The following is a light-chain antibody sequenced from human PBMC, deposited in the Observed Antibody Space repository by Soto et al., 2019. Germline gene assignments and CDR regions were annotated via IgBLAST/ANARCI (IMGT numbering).Light chain of an antibody. CDR3: QSYDSSNVV. J-gene: IGLJ2*01. Sequence: FMLAQPPSVSGSPGQTVTISCTRSSGSIAINYVQWYQHRPGSAPTTVIYEDNQRPSGVPDRFSASIDSSSNSASLTISGLKTEDEADYYCQSYDSSNVVFGGGTKVTVL. V-gene: IGLV6-57*04. CDR2: EDN. CDR1: SGSIAINY.